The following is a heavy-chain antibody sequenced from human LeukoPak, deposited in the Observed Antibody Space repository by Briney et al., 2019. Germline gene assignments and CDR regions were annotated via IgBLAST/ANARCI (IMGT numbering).Heavy chain of an antibody. J-gene: IGHJ4*02. Sequence: GGSLRLSCAASGFTFSSYAMSWVRQAPGKGLEWASAISGSGGSTYYADSVKGRFTISRDNSKNALYLQMNSLRAEDTAVYYCAKATYCGGDCYPYYFDYWGQGTLVTVSS. CDR1: GFTFSSYA. D-gene: IGHD2-21*02. CDR3: AKATYCGGDCYPYYFDY. CDR2: ISGSGGST. V-gene: IGHV3-23*01.